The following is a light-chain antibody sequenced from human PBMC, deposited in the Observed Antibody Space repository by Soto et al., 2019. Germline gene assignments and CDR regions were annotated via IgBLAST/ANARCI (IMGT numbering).Light chain of an antibody. J-gene: IGKJ3*01. V-gene: IGKV3D-20*01. CDR1: QSVRSNY. Sequence: EIVLTQSPATLSLSPGERATLSCGASQSVRSNYVAWSQQKPGLAPRLLIYDASSRATGIPDRFSGRGSGTDFTLTISRLEPEDSAVYYCQQYGSSQTFGPGTKVDIK. CDR2: DAS. CDR3: QQYGSSQT.